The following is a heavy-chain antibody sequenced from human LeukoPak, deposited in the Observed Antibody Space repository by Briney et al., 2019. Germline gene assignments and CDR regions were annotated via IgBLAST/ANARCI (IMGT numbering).Heavy chain of an antibody. CDR3: ARDRYSSSTFFDY. CDR1: GFTFSSYA. J-gene: IGHJ4*02. Sequence: GGSLRLSCAASGFTFSSYAMSWVRQAPGKGLEWVSYISSSGSTIYYADSVKGRFTISRDNAKNSLYLQMNSLRAEDTAVYYCARDRYSSSTFFDYWGQGTLVTVSS. CDR2: ISSSGSTI. V-gene: IGHV3-48*04. D-gene: IGHD6-6*01.